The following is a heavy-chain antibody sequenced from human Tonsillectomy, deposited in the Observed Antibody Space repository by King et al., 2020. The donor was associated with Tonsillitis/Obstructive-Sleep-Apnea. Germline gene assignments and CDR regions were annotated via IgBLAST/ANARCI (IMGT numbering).Heavy chain of an antibody. CDR1: GGSFSGHY. CDR3: AGVVVTADAFDI. Sequence: VQLQKWGAGLLKPSETLSLTCAVYGGSFSGHYWSWIRQPPGKGLEWIGEINHSGSTNYNLSLKSRVTISEDTSKKQFSLKLSSVTAADTAVYYCAGVVVTADAFDIWGQGTMVTVSS. D-gene: IGHD2-15*01. V-gene: IGHV4-34*01. J-gene: IGHJ3*02. CDR2: INHSGST.